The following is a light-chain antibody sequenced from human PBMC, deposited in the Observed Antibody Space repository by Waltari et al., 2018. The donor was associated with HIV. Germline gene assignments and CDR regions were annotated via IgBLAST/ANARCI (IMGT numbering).Light chain of an antibody. CDR1: QSVSSSS. CDR3: QQYDTSPWT. J-gene: IGKJ1*01. CDR2: AAS. V-gene: IGKV3-20*01. Sequence: EIVLTQSPGTLSLSPGERATLSCRARQSVSSSSLAWYQQKPGQAPRLLIYAASRTATDIPARFSGSGSGTDFTLSISRLEPEDFAIYYCQQYDTSPWTFGQGTKVEIK.